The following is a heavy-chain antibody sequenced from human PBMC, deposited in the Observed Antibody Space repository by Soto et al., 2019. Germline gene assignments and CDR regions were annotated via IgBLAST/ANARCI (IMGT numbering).Heavy chain of an antibody. V-gene: IGHV4-34*01. J-gene: IGHJ5*02. CDR3: ARKDNKKRFDH. CDR1: GGSFSGYY. CDR2: INHSGST. Sequence: QVQLQQWGAGLLKPSETLSLTCAVYGGSFSGYYWSWIRQPPRQGLEWIGEINHSGSTNYNPSLKSRVTISVDTPKHQFSLKLSSLTAADTAVYYCARKDNKKRFDHWGQGTLVTVSS.